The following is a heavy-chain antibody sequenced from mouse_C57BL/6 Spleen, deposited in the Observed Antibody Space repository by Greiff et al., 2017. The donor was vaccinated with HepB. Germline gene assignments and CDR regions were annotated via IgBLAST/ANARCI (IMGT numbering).Heavy chain of an antibody. CDR3: ANSFRAMDY. V-gene: IGHV1-26*01. CDR2: INPNNGGT. CDR1: GYTFTDYY. Sequence: EVQLQQSGPELVKPGASVKISCKASGYTFTDYYMNWVKQSHGKSLEWIGDINPNNGGTSYNQKFKGKATLTVDKSSSTAYMELRSLTSEDSAVYYCANSFRAMDYWGQGTSVTVSS. J-gene: IGHJ4*01. D-gene: IGHD3-1*01.